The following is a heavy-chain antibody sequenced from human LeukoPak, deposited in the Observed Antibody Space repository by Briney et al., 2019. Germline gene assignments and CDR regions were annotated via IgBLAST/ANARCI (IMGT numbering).Heavy chain of an antibody. CDR1: GYTFTNYY. CDR2: INPSGGST. D-gene: IGHD3-22*01. CDR3: ARDSSYYDSSGYYYVFHAFDI. J-gene: IGHJ3*02. V-gene: IGHV1-46*01. Sequence: ASVKVSCKASGYTFTNYYMHWVRQAPGQGLEWMGIINPSGGSTSYAQKFQGRVTMTRDMSTSTVYMELSSLRSEDTAVYYCARDSSYYDSSGYYYVFHAFDIWGQGTMVTVSS.